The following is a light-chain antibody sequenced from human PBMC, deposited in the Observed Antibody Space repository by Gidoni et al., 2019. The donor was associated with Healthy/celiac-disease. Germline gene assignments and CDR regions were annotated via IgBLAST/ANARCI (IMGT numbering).Light chain of an antibody. CDR3: QQRSNWPP. Sequence: EIVLTQSPATLSLSPGERATLSCRASQSVSSYLAWYQQTPGQAPRLLIYDASNRATGIPARFSGSGSGTDFTLTISSLEPEDFAVYYCQQRSNWPPFGGGTKVEIK. J-gene: IGKJ4*01. CDR2: DAS. CDR1: QSVSSY. V-gene: IGKV3-11*01.